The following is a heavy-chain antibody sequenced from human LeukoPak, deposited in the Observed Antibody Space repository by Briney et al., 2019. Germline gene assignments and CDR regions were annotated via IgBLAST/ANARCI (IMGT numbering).Heavy chain of an antibody. D-gene: IGHD3-22*01. CDR2: IYPGDSDT. V-gene: IGHV5-51*01. CDR3: ASLYDSSGYYFHY. J-gene: IGHJ4*02. Sequence: GESLKISCQASGYTFTTYWIGWVRQMPGKGLEWMGIIYPGDSDTRYSPSFQGQVTISADKSISTAYRQWSSLKASDTAMYYCASLYDSSGYYFHYWGQGTLVTVSS. CDR1: GYTFTTYW.